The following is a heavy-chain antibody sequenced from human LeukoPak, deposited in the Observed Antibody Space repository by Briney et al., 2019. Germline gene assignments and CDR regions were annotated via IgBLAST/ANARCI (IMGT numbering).Heavy chain of an antibody. CDR2: ISGSGGST. V-gene: IGHV3-23*01. J-gene: IGHJ4*02. Sequence: GGSLRLSXAASGFTFSSYAMSWVRQAPGKGLEWVSAISGSGGSTYYADSVKGRFTISRDNSKNTLYLQMNSLRAEDTAVYYCAKEGEPYYDFWSGYYTAYYFDYWGQGTLVTVSS. CDR3: AKEGEPYYDFWSGYYTAYYFDY. CDR1: GFTFSSYA. D-gene: IGHD3-3*01.